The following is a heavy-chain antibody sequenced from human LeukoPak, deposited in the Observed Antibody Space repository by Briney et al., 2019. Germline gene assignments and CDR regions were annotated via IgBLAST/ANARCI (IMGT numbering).Heavy chain of an antibody. CDR3: AQIAYQSSGYYRGFDN. CDR2: ISSSGSGA. J-gene: IGHJ4*02. V-gene: IGHV3-23*01. CDR1: GFTFSTYG. Sequence: GGSLRLSCAASGFTFSTYGLTWVRQAPGKGLEWVSGISSSGSGAHYADSVKGRFTISRDNTNNTLYLQMNSLRVEDTAVYYCAQIAYQSSGYYRGFDNWGQGALVTVSS. D-gene: IGHD3-22*01.